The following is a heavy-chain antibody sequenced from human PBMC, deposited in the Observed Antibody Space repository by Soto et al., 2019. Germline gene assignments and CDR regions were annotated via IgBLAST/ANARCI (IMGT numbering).Heavy chain of an antibody. D-gene: IGHD3-22*01. CDR3: ARDGYTYYYDSSGYYRDAFDI. CDR2: IKQDGSEK. V-gene: IGHV3-7*01. J-gene: IGHJ3*02. CDR1: GFTFSSYW. Sequence: GGSLRLSCAASGFTFSSYWMSWVRQAPGKGLEWVANIKQDGSEKYYVDSVKGRFTISRDNAKNSLYLQMNSLRAEDTAVYYCARDGYTYYYDSSGYYRDAFDIWGQGTMVTVSS.